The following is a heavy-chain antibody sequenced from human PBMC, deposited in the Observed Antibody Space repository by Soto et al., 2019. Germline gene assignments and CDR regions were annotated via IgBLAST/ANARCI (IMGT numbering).Heavy chain of an antibody. D-gene: IGHD2-2*01. Sequence: QVQLVQSGAEVKKPGASVKVSCKASGYTFTGYYMHWVRQAPGQGLEWMGWINPNSGGTNYAQKFQGWVTMTRDTSISTAYMELRRLRSDDTAVYYCAREGGPYCSSTSCYGIVDYYYGMDVWGQGTTVTVSS. CDR3: AREGGPYCSSTSCYGIVDYYYGMDV. V-gene: IGHV1-2*04. CDR2: INPNSGGT. J-gene: IGHJ6*02. CDR1: GYTFTGYY.